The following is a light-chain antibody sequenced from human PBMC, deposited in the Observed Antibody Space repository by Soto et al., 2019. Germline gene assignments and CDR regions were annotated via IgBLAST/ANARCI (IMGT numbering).Light chain of an antibody. J-gene: IGLJ2*01. CDR3: VAWDDSLDGPV. V-gene: IGLV1-47*01. Sequence: QSVLTQPPSASGTPGQRVTISCSGSRSNIGVNYVYWYQQFPGTAPKLLIYTNTQRPSGVPDRFSGSKSGTSASLAISGLRSADAAAYYCVAWDDSLDGPVFGGGTKLTVL. CDR2: TNT. CDR1: RSNIGVNY.